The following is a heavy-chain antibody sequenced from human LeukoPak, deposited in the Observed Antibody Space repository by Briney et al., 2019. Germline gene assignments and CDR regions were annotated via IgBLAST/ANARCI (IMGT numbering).Heavy chain of an antibody. J-gene: IGHJ4*02. V-gene: IGHV1-8*01. CDR1: GYTFTSYD. D-gene: IGHD5-12*01. CDR3: ATAVLYGGNDFDY. Sequence: ASVKVSCKASGYTFTSYDINRVRQATGQGLEWMGWMNPNSGNTGYAQKFQGRVTMTRNTSISTAYMELSSLRSDDTAVYYCATAVLYGGNDFDYRGQGTLVTVSS. CDR2: MNPNSGNT.